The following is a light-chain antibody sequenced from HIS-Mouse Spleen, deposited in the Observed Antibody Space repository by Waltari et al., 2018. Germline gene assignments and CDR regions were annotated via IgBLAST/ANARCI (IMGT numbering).Light chain of an antibody. CDR1: NLGRKR. J-gene: IGLJ2*01. CDR3: QVWDSSSDHVV. CDR2: DDS. V-gene: IGLV3-21*03. Sequence: SYVLTQPPSVSVAPGKTARLTCGGNNLGRKRQTWYQQKPGQAPVLVVYDDSDRPSGIPERFSGSNSGNTATLTISRVEAGDEADYYCQVWDSSSDHVVFGGGTKLTVL.